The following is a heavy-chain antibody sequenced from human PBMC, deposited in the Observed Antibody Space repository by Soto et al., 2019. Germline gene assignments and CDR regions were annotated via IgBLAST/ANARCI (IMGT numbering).Heavy chain of an antibody. J-gene: IGHJ5*02. D-gene: IGHD6-19*01. CDR2: ISGSGGST. CDR1: GFTFSSYA. CDR3: AKIRSGQWLVLGWFDP. Sequence: EVQLLESGGGLVQPGGSLRLSCAASGFTFSSYAMSWVRQAPGKGREWVSAISGSGGSTYYADSVKGRFTISRDNSKNTLYLQMNSLRAEDTAVYYCAKIRSGQWLVLGWFDPWGQGTLVTVSS. V-gene: IGHV3-23*01.